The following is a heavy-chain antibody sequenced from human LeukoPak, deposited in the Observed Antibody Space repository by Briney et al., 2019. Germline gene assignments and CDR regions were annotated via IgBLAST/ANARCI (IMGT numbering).Heavy chain of an antibody. V-gene: IGHV3-23*01. Sequence: GGSLRLSCAASGFTFRIHDMSWVRQAPGKGLEWVSGISASGGSTFYADSAKGRFTISRDDSKNTLYLQMNGLRVEDTAVYYCVREGPRGLAFDIWGQGTMVTVSS. CDR3: VREGPRGLAFDI. J-gene: IGHJ3*02. CDR2: ISASGGST. CDR1: GFTFRIHD.